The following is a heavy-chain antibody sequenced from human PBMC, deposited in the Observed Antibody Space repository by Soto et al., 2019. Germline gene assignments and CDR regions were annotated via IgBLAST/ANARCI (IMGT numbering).Heavy chain of an antibody. V-gene: IGHV3-74*01. Sequence: GGSLRLSCAASGCTFSSYWMHWVRQAPGKGLVWVSRINSDGSSTSYADSVKGRFTISRDNAKNTLYLQMNSLRAEDTAVYYCARVSHGPLNSNWFDPWGQGTLVTVSS. CDR2: INSDGSST. CDR3: ARVSHGPLNSNWFDP. J-gene: IGHJ5*02. CDR1: GCTFSSYW.